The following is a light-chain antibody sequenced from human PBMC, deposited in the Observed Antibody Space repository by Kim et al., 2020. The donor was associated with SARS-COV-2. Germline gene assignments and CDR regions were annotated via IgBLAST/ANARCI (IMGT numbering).Light chain of an antibody. CDR3: QTWGTGIPVV. CDR2: VNSDGSH. V-gene: IGLV4-69*01. Sequence: VKLTCTLSSGHSTYAIAWHQQQPEKGPRYLMKVNSDGSHSKGDGIPDRFSGSSSGAERYFTISSLQSEDEADYYCQTWGTGIPVVFGGGTQLTVL. J-gene: IGLJ2*01. CDR1: SGHSTYA.